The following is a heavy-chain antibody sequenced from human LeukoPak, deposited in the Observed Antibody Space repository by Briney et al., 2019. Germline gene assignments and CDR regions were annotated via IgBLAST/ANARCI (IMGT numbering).Heavy chain of an antibody. Sequence: ASVSVSCKASGYTFTSYGISWVRQAPGQGLEWMGWISTYNGNTNYAQKLQGRVTMTTHPSTTTAYMDLRSLRSDDTAVYYCARDGRCSGGSCDSEAFDIWAREPRVTVSS. CDR3: ARDGRCSGGSCDSEAFDI. V-gene: IGHV1-18*01. D-gene: IGHD2-15*01. J-gene: IGHJ3*02. CDR1: GYTFTSYG. CDR2: ISTYNGNT.